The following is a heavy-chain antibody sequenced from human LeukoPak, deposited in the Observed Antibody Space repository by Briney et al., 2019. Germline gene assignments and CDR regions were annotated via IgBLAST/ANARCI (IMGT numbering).Heavy chain of an antibody. CDR3: AKSSDYNWNYIDY. J-gene: IGHJ4*02. CDR1: GFTFSSYA. V-gene: IGHV3-23*01. D-gene: IGHD1-20*01. CDR2: ITGNTGST. Sequence: QPGGSLRLSCAASGFTFSSYAMSWVRQAPGTGLEWVSTITGNTGSTYYADSVKGRFTISRDNSKNTLYLQMKSQRAEDTAVYYCAKSSDYNWNYIDYWGQGTQVTVSS.